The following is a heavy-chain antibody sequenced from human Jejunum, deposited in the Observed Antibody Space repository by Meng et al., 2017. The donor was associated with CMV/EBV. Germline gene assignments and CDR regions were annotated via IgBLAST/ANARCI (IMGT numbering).Heavy chain of an antibody. CDR1: GASISSGDYF. J-gene: IGHJ4*02. Sequence: QGQREESGPGLVKPSQTLSVTCTVSGASISSGDYFWTWLRQPPGKGLEWIGYIYYNGRTDYNPSLESRVTISLDTSKNQFSLKLTSITVADTAVYYCATRIPDTSGYYYGVFDFWGQGALVTVSS. CDR2: IYYNGRT. V-gene: IGHV4-30-4*08. CDR3: ATRIPDTSGYYYGVFDF. D-gene: IGHD3-22*01.